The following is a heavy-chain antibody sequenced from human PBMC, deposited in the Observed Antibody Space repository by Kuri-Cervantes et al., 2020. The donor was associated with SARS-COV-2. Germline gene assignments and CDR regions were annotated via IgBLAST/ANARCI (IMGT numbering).Heavy chain of an antibody. Sequence: LSCAVSGYSISSGYYWGWIRQPPGKGLEWIGSIYHSGSTYYNPSLKRRVTISVDTSKNQSSLRLSSVTAADTAVYYCARAGTIFGVVIQNFDYWGQGTLVTVSS. CDR1: GYSISSGYY. D-gene: IGHD3-3*01. J-gene: IGHJ4*02. CDR3: ARAGTIFGVVIQNFDY. CDR2: IYHSGST. V-gene: IGHV4-38-2*01.